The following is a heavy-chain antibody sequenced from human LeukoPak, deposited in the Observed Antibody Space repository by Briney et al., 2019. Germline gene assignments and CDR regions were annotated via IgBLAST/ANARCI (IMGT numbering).Heavy chain of an antibody. Sequence: PGGSLRLSCAASGFTFSDLSMGWVRQAPGKGLEWISYISTSSTAIYYADSVKGRFTISRDNSKNTLYLQMNSLRVEDTAVYYCARDSQGSGWYFDLWGRGTLVIVSS. CDR1: GFTFSDLS. J-gene: IGHJ2*01. CDR2: ISTSSTAI. CDR3: ARDSQGSGWYFDL. V-gene: IGHV3-48*01. D-gene: IGHD3-10*01.